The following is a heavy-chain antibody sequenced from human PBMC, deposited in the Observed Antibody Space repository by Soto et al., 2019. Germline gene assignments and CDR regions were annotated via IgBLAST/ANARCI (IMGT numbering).Heavy chain of an antibody. CDR3: ARDRAYCSGGSCYSDS. J-gene: IGHJ4*02. D-gene: IGHD2-15*01. CDR2: IIPMINIG. V-gene: IGHV1-69*08. Sequence: QVQLVQSGAEVRKPGSSVKVSCKAPGGTLRSYTITWVRQAPGPGLDWMAWIIPMINIGTYADNFQGRLTVTADKSTDTVYMDLSSLTSDDTAVYYCARDRAYCSGGSCYSDSWGQGTLVTVSS. CDR1: GGTLRSYT.